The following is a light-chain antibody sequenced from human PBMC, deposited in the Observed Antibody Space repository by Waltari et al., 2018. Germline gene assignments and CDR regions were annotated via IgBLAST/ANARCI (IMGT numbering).Light chain of an antibody. Sequence: EIVLTQSPGTLSLSPGERATLSCRASQSVSSSYLAWYQQKPGQAPRLLIYVASSSATGIPDRISGSGSVTDFTLTISRLEPEDFAVYYCQQYGSSPPYTFGQGTKLEIK. CDR3: QQYGSSPPYT. CDR1: QSVSSSY. CDR2: VAS. J-gene: IGKJ2*01. V-gene: IGKV3-20*01.